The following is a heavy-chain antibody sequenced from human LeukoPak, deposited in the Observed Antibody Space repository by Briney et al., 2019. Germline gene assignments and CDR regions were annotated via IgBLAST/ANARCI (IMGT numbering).Heavy chain of an antibody. D-gene: IGHD1-14*01. CDR2: IIPIFGTA. CDR3: AREGNPVETIKNYFDY. V-gene: IGHV1-69*13. Sequence: SVKVSCKASGGTFSSYAISWVRQAPGQGLEWMGGIIPIFGTANYAQKFQGRVTITADESTSTAYMELSSLRSEGTAVYYCAREGNPVETIKNYFDYWGQGTLVTVSS. CDR1: GGTFSSYA. J-gene: IGHJ4*02.